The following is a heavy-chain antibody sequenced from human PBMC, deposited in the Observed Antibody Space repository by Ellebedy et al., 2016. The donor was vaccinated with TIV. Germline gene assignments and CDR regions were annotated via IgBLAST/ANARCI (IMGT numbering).Heavy chain of an antibody. CDR3: ARDEGRVFCNGGNCYSGYFEH. CDR2: ISYHGINQ. CDR1: GLTFSRYG. J-gene: IGHJ1*01. Sequence: GGSLRLXXAASGLTFSRYGMHWVRQAPGKGLEWVAVISYHGINQYYADSVKGRFSISRDDSKKTLYLQMNSLRPEDTAVYYCARDEGRVFCNGGNCYSGYFEHWGQGTLVTVSS. D-gene: IGHD2-15*01. V-gene: IGHV3-30*03.